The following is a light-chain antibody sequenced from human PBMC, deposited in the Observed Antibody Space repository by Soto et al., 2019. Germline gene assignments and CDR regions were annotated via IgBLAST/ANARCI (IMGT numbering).Light chain of an antibody. V-gene: IGKV3-20*01. Sequence: EIVLTQSPATLSSSPGERATLSCRASQSVSSNLAWYQQKPGQAPRLLIYGASTRATGIPDRFSGSGSGTDFTLTISRLEAEDFAVYYCQQYGSSPLTFGGGTKVDIK. CDR2: GAS. J-gene: IGKJ4*01. CDR3: QQYGSSPLT. CDR1: QSVSSN.